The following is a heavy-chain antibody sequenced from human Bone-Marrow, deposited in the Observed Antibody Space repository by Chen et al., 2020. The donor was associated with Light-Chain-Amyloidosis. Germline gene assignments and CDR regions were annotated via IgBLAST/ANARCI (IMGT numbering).Heavy chain of an antibody. CDR2: INPNSGGT. Sequence: QVQLAQSGAEVKKPGASVKVSCKASGYTFTGYYIHWVRQAPGQGLEWMGWINPNSGGTNYAQNFQGRVTMTRDTSISTAYMELSRLRFDDTAVYYCARGPLNYRYEFLDYWGQGTLVTVSS. J-gene: IGHJ4*02. V-gene: IGHV1-2*02. CDR1: GYTFTGYY. CDR3: ARGPLNYRYEFLDY. D-gene: IGHD3-16*02.